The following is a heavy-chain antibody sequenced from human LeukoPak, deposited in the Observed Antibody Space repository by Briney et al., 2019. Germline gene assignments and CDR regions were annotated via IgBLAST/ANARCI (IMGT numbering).Heavy chain of an antibody. D-gene: IGHD1-20*01. CDR1: GFTFRSYS. Sequence: GGSLRLSCAASGFTFRSYSMNWVRQAPGKGLEWVSYISSSSSPINYADSVKGRFTISRDNAKNSLYLQMNSLRAEDSAVYYCARGSLITGIGYWGQGALVTVSS. CDR3: ARGSLITGIGY. V-gene: IGHV3-48*01. J-gene: IGHJ4*02. CDR2: ISSSSSPI.